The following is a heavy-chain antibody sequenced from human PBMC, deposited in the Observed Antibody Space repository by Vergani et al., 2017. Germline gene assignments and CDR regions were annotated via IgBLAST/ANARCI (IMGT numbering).Heavy chain of an antibody. Sequence: QVQLQQWGAGLLKPSETLSLTCAVYGGSFSGYYWSWIRQPPGKGLEWIGENNHSGSTNYNPSLKSRVTISVDTSKNQLSLKLSSVTAADTAVYYCARGRYCSSTSCYTTNYYYMDVWGKGTTVTVSS. CDR1: GGSFSGYY. CDR3: ARGRYCSSTSCYTTNYYYMDV. D-gene: IGHD2-2*02. J-gene: IGHJ6*03. V-gene: IGHV4-34*01. CDR2: NNHSGST.